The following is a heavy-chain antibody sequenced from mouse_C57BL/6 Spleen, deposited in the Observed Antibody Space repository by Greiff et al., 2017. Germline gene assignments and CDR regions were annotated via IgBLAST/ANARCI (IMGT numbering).Heavy chain of an antibody. V-gene: IGHV1-47*01. Sequence: VQLQQSGAELVKPGASVKMSCKASGYTFTTYPIEWMKQNHGKSLEWIGNFHPYNDDTKYNEKFKGKATWTVEKSSSTVYLELSRLTSDDSAVYYCARNYDGYYVGFAYWGQGTLVTVSA. CDR2: FHPYNDDT. D-gene: IGHD2-3*01. CDR1: GYTFTTYP. J-gene: IGHJ3*01. CDR3: ARNYDGYYVGFAY.